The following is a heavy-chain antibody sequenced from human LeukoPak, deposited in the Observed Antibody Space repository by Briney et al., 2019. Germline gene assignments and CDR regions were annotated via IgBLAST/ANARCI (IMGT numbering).Heavy chain of an antibody. D-gene: IGHD6-19*01. CDR2: IYHNGGT. V-gene: IGHV4-59*08. CDR3: ARHLRAVAGGRYFDY. J-gene: IGHJ4*02. CDR1: GGSISGYY. Sequence: SETLSLTCTVSGGSISGYYWSWIRQPPGKGLEWIGYIYHNGGTNNNPSLQSRLTISVDTSKNQFSLKLSSVTAADTAVYYCARHLRAVAGGRYFDYWGQGTQVTVSS.